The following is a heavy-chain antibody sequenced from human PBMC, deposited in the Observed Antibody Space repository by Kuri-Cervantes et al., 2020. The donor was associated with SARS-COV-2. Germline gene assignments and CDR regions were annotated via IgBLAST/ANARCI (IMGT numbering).Heavy chain of an antibody. D-gene: IGHD2-2*01. CDR1: GGSFSGYY. CDR2: INHSGST. V-gene: IGHV4-34*01. CDR3: ASIVVVPAASGYYYYGMDV. J-gene: IGHJ6*02. Sequence: SETLSLTCAVYGGSFSGYYWSWIRQPPGKGLEWIGEINHSGSTNYNPSLKSRVTISVDTSKNQFSLKLSSVTAADTAVYYCASIVVVPAASGYYYYGMDVWGQGTKVTVSS.